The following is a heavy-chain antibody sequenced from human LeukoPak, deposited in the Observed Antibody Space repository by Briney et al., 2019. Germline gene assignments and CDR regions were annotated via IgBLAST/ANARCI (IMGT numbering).Heavy chain of an antibody. D-gene: IGHD3-3*01. CDR3: AREGVVTIFGVVTRNFDY. CDR1: GFTFSSHA. Sequence: GGSLRLSCAASGFTFSSHAMHWVRQAPGKGLEWVAVISYDGSNKYYADSVKGRFTISRDNSKNTLYLQMNSLRAEDTAVYYCAREGVVTIFGVVTRNFDYWGQGTLVTVSS. CDR2: ISYDGSNK. J-gene: IGHJ4*02. V-gene: IGHV3-30*04.